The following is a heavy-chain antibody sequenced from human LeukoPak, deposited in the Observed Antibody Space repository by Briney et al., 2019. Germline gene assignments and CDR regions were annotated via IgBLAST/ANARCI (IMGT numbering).Heavy chain of an antibody. Sequence: GGSLRLSCAASGFTVSSNYMSWVRQPPRKGLEWGSGIYRGGSTNYADLVKGRFTISRDHPKNTLYLQMNSLRAEDTAVYYCAGTPYCSSDNCYRFYNGDDGFDIWGQGTKVTVSS. D-gene: IGHD2-2*01. CDR2: IYRGGST. J-gene: IGHJ3*02. CDR3: AGTPYCSSDNCYRFYNGDDGFDI. V-gene: IGHV3-66*01. CDR1: GFTVSSNY.